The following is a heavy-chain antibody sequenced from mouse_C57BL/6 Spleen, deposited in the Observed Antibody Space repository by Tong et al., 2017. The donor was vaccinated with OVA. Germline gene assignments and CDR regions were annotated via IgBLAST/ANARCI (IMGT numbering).Heavy chain of an antibody. CDR1: GFNIKDTY. CDR3: ARDDGYYVWFAY. J-gene: IGHJ3*01. Sequence: EVQLQQSGAELVKPGASVKLSCTASGFNIKDTYMHWVKQRPEQGLEWIGRIDPANGNTKYDPKFQGKATITADTSSNTAYLQLSSLTSEDTAVYYCARDDGYYVWFAYWGQGTLVTVSA. CDR2: IDPANGNT. D-gene: IGHD2-3*01. V-gene: IGHV14-3*02.